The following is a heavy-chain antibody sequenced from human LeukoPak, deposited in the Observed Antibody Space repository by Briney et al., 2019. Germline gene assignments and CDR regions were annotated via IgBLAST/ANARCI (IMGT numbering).Heavy chain of an antibody. D-gene: IGHD1-1*01. CDR3: AREAIGTTKSDDAFDM. J-gene: IGHJ3*02. CDR1: GFTFGGFP. Sequence: GRSLRLSCAASGFTFGGFPMNWVRQAPGKGLESVAVISYDGSTKYYADSVKGRFTISRDNSKNTLFLQMNSLRAEDTAVYYCAREAIGTTKSDDAFDMWGQGTMVTVSS. CDR2: ISYDGSTK. V-gene: IGHV3-30-3*01.